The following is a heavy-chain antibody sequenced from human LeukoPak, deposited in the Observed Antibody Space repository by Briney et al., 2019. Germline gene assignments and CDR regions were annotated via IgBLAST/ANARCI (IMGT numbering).Heavy chain of an antibody. V-gene: IGHV3-30*02. D-gene: IGHD1-26*01. CDR1: GFTFSSYG. CDR3: ARYRFVVGATDSFDM. J-gene: IGHJ3*02. CDR2: IRYDGSNK. Sequence: GGSLRLSCAASGFTFSSYGMHWVRQAPGKGLEWVAFIRYDGSNKYYADSVKGRFTISRDNSKNTLYLQMNSLRAEDTAVYYCARYRFVVGATDSFDMWGQGTTVTVSS.